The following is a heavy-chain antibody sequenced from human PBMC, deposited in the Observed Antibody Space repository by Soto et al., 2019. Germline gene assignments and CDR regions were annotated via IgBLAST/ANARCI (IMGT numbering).Heavy chain of an antibody. Sequence: QVQLVQSGAEVKKPGASVKVSCKASGYTFTSYYMHWVRQAPGQGLEWMGIINPSGGSTSYAQKFQGRGTMTRDTSTSTVYMELSSLRAEDTAVYYCAVGVATIGGFDYWGQGTLVTVSS. D-gene: IGHD5-12*01. V-gene: IGHV1-46*01. CDR3: AVGVATIGGFDY. J-gene: IGHJ4*02. CDR1: GYTFTSYY. CDR2: INPSGGST.